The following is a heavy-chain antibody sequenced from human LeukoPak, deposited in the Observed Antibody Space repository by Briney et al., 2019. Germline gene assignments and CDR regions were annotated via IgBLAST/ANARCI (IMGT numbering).Heavy chain of an antibody. D-gene: IGHD3-3*01. CDR3: ARDSSQNYDFWSGYFDY. CDR1: GGSIGSYY. Sequence: SETLSHTCTVSGGSIGSYYWSWIRQPAGKGLEWIGRIYTSGSTNYNPSLKRRVTMSVDTSKNQFSLKLSSVTAADTAVYYCARDSSQNYDFWSGYFDYWGQGTLVTVSS. V-gene: IGHV4-4*07. J-gene: IGHJ4*02. CDR2: IYTSGST.